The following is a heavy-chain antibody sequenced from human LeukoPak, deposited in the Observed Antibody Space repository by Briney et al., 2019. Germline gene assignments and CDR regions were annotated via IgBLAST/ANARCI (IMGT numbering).Heavy chain of an antibody. V-gene: IGHV1-2*02. CDR2: INPNSGGT. CDR3: ARIGGSSWYGSPGYYYGMDV. CDR1: GYTFTGYY. D-gene: IGHD6-13*01. J-gene: IGHJ6*02. Sequence: ASVKVSCKASGYTFTGYYMHWVRQAPGQGPEWMGWINPNSGGTNYAQKFQGRVTMTRDTSISTAYMELSRLRSDDTAVYYCARIGGSSWYGSPGYYYGMDVWGQGTTVTVSS.